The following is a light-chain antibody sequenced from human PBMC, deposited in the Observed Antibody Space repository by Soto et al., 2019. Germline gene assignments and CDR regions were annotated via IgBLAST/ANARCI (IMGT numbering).Light chain of an antibody. V-gene: IGLV2-14*01. CDR1: SRDVGGYNY. Sequence: QSALTQPASVSGSPGQSLTISCTGTSRDVGGYNYVSWYQQYPGKAPKIMIYEVTNRPSGVPDRFSCSKSGNTASLTISGLQPEDEADYYCSSYTSSNTLLFGTGTKLTVL. CDR2: EVT. J-gene: IGLJ1*01. CDR3: SSYTSSNTLL.